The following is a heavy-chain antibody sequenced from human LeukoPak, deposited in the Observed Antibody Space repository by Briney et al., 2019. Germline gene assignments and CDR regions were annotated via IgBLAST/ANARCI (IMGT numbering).Heavy chain of an antibody. CDR1: GFSFSSYA. CDR2: IYGDDET. CDR3: ARDWDYYEGHAFDI. V-gene: IGHV3-23*03. D-gene: IGHD3-22*01. Sequence: PGGSLRLSCAASGFSFSSYAMSWVRQAPGKGLEWVSVIYGDDETNYADSVKGRFTISRDSSKNTLYLQMNSLRVEDTAVYYCARDWDYYEGHAFDIWGQGTMVTVSS. J-gene: IGHJ3*02.